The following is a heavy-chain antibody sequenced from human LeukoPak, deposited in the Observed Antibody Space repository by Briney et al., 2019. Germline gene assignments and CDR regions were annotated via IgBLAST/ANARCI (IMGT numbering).Heavy chain of an antibody. D-gene: IGHD5-18*01. CDR2: INPSGGST. CDR1: GYTFTNFY. CDR3: ALKGYRYGQNAFDI. V-gene: IGHV1-46*01. J-gene: IGHJ3*02. Sequence: ASVKVSCKASGYTFTNFYLHWVRQAPGHGLEWMGIINPSGGSTSCPQKFQARVTMTRDMSTTTVYMELSSLRSEDTAVYYCALKGYRYGQNAFDIWGQGTLVTVSS.